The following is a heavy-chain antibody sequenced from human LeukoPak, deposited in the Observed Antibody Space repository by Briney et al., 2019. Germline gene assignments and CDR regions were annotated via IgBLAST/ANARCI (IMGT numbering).Heavy chain of an antibody. CDR1: GYNFPKSW. CDR3: ARPDYFASHD. Sequence: GESLKISCKASGYNFPKSWIGWVRQMPGKVLEWMAIIYPDASRTKYSPSFQGQVTISAARSINTAYLQWSSLRASDTAMYYCARPDYFASHDWGQGTLVTVSS. V-gene: IGHV5-51*01. J-gene: IGHJ4*02. CDR2: IYPDASRT. D-gene: IGHD2/OR15-2a*01.